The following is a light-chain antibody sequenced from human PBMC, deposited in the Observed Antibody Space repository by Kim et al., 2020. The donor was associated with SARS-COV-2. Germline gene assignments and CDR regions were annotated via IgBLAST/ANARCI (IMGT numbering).Light chain of an antibody. CDR3: QVWDSTTVV. V-gene: IGLV3-9*01. CDR1: NNGSKN. J-gene: IGLJ2*01. CDR2: RDT. Sequence: SYELTQPLSVSVALGETARITCGGNNNGSKNVHWYQQKPGQAPVLLIYRDTARPSGISEGFSGSNSGNTATLTISRAQGGDEADYYCQVWDSTTVVFGGGTQLTVL.